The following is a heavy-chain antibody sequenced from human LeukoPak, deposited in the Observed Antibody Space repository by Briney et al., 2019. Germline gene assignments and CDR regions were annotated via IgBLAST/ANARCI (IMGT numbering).Heavy chain of an antibody. Sequence: SETLSLTCTVSGGSISSYYWIWIRQPPGKGLEWIGEINHSGSTNYNPSLKSRVTISVDASKNQFSLKLSSVTAADTAVYYCARGTGYSSXWYYFDYWGQGTLVTVSS. D-gene: IGHD6-13*01. J-gene: IGHJ4*02. CDR3: ARGTGYSSXWYYFDY. CDR2: INHSGST. CDR1: GGSISSYY. V-gene: IGHV4-34*01.